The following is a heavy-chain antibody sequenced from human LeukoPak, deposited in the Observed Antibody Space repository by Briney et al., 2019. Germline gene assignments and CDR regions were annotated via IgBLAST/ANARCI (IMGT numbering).Heavy chain of an antibody. Sequence: GGSLRLSCEVSRFPFSSHAMSWVRQAPGRGLEWVSGISISGDRTYYADSVQGRFTISRDNSKNTVFLHMDSLRVDDTAVYYCANEEVPNDYWGRGTLVTVSS. D-gene: IGHD4/OR15-4a*01. V-gene: IGHV3-23*01. CDR1: RFPFSSHA. CDR3: ANEEVPNDY. CDR2: ISISGDRT. J-gene: IGHJ4*02.